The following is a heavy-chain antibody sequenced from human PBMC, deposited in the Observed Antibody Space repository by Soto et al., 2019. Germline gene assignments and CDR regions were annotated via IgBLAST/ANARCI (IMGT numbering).Heavy chain of an antibody. V-gene: IGHV1-18*01. CDR3: ARKLEDDYYYYYGMDV. J-gene: IGHJ6*02. CDR2: ISAYYGNT. D-gene: IGHD1-1*01. Sequence: QVQLVQSGAEVKKPGASVKVSCKASGYTFTSYGISSVRQAPGQGLEWMGWISAYYGNTNYAQKLQGIVTMTTDTSTSKAYLELRSLRSDDTAVYYCARKLEDDYYYYYGMDVWRQGTTVTVSS. CDR1: GYTFTSYG.